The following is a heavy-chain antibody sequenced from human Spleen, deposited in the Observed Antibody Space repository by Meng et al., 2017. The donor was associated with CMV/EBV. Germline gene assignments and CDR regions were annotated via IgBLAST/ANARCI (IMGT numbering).Heavy chain of an antibody. CDR3: ARVAGSYGQLDY. V-gene: IGHV3-33*01. CDR1: GFTFSSYG. D-gene: IGHD3-16*01. Sequence: GGSLRLSCAASGFTFSSYGMHWVRQAPGKGLEWVAVIWYDGSNKYYGDSVKGRFTISRDNSKNTLSLQMNSLRAEDTAVYYCARVAGSYGQLDYWGQGTLVTVSS. CDR2: IWYDGSNK. J-gene: IGHJ4*02.